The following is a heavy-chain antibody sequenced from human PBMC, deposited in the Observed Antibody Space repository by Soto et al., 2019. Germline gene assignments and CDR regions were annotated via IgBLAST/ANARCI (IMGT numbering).Heavy chain of an antibody. V-gene: IGHV1-2*02. CDR2: INPATGAA. CDR1: GYPVTAYY. D-gene: IGHD3-3*01. CDR3: ARGGGVGVAGSAAFDM. J-gene: IGHJ3*02. Sequence: QLHLVQSGAVVKKPGASVTVSCSASGYPVTAYYMHWVRQAPGRGLEWMGGINPATGAAKYTQTFRGRVTMTRATSTSRGFMELSALTSAAAAVFYCARGGGVGVAGSAAFDMWGQGTLVTVSS.